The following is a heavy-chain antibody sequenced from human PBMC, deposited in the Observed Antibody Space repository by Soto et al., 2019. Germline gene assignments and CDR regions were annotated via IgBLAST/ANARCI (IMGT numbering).Heavy chain of an antibody. D-gene: IGHD2-21*02. Sequence: QVQLQESGPGLVKPSETLSLTCAVSGYSISSGYYWGWIRQPPGKGLEWIGSIYHSGSTYYNPSLKSRVTISVDTSKNQFSLKLSSVTAADTAVYYCARMVTRHFDYWGQGPLVTVSS. V-gene: IGHV4-38-2*01. J-gene: IGHJ4*02. CDR1: GYSISSGYY. CDR2: IYHSGST. CDR3: ARMVTRHFDY.